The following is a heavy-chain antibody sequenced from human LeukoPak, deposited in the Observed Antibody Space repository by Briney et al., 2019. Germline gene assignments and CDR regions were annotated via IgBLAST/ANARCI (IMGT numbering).Heavy chain of an antibody. V-gene: IGHV3-72*01. D-gene: IGHD2-15*01. CDR1: GFIFSDHY. CDR3: TRGLCGGGSCYCGVY. Sequence: GDSLRLSCAASGFIFSDHYMHWVRQAPGKGLEWIARSRNRAQSYTTEYAASVRGKFTISRDDSKNSLYLQMNSLNTEDTAVYYCTRGLCGGGSCYCGVYWGQGTLVTVSS. CDR2: SRNRAQSYTT. J-gene: IGHJ4*02.